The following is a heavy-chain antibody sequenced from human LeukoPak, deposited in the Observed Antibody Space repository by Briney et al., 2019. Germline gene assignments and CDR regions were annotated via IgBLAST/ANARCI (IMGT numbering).Heavy chain of an antibody. CDR3: ARSDSNEFFDY. CDR2: IKHDGSEK. CDR1: GFTFSGYW. Sequence: PGGSLRLSCAASGFTFSGYWMTWVRQVPGKGLEWVANIKHDGSEKYYVDSVKGRFTISRDNAENSLYLQMNSLRAEDTAVYYCARSDSNEFFDYWGQGTLVTVSS. V-gene: IGHV3-7*03. D-gene: IGHD3-22*01. J-gene: IGHJ4*02.